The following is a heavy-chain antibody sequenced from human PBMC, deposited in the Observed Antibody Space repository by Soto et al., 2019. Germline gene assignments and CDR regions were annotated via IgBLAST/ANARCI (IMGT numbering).Heavy chain of an antibody. V-gene: IGHV1-18*01. J-gene: IGHJ1*01. CDR2: ISAYNGNT. CDR1: GYTFTSYG. CDR3: ARGNYGALLGTEYFQH. Sequence: ASVKVSCKASGYTFTSYGISWVRQAPGQGLEWMGWISAYNGNTNYAQKLQGRVTMTTDTSTSTAYMELRSLRSDDTAVYYCARGNYGALLGTEYFQHWGQGTLVTVSS. D-gene: IGHD4-17*01.